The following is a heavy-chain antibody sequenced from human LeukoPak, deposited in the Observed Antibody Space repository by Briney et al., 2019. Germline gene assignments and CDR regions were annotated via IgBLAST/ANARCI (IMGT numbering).Heavy chain of an antibody. Sequence: GGSLRLSCAASGFTFSTYGMTWVRQAPGKGLEWISYISISSSYIYYADSVKGRFTISRDNAKNSLYLQMNSLRAEDTAVYYCARDGVNLITSGFDYWGQGTLVTVSS. D-gene: IGHD3-16*01. V-gene: IGHV3-21*05. CDR2: ISISSSYI. CDR3: ARDGVNLITSGFDY. CDR1: GFTFSTYG. J-gene: IGHJ4*02.